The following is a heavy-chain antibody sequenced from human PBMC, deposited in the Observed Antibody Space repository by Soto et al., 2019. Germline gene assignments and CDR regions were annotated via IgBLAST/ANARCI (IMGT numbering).Heavy chain of an antibody. V-gene: IGHV4-39*01. Sequence: QLQLQESGPGLVKPSETLSLTCTVSGGSVSSSSHYWGWIRQPPEKGLEWIGTIYYSGSTFYNPSLKSRVTISVDTSKNQFSLKLTSVTAADTAVYYCARRVEYYDFWSGYGGFDYWGQGTLFTVSS. J-gene: IGHJ4*02. CDR3: ARRVEYYDFWSGYGGFDY. D-gene: IGHD3-3*01. CDR2: IYYSGST. CDR1: GGSVSSSSHY.